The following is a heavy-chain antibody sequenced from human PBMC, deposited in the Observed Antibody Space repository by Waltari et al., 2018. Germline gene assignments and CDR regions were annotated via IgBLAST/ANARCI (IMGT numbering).Heavy chain of an antibody. CDR3: ARDVNDIVVVPAATDAFDI. D-gene: IGHD2-2*01. V-gene: IGHV3-48*01. CDR2: ISSSSSTI. CDR1: GFTFSSYS. Sequence: EVQLVESGGGLVQPGGSLRLSCAASGFTFSSYSMNWVRQAPGKGLEWVSYISSSSSTIYYADSVKGRFTISGDNAKNSLYLQMNSLRAEDTAVYYCARDVNDIVVVPAATDAFDIWGQGTMVTVSS. J-gene: IGHJ3*02.